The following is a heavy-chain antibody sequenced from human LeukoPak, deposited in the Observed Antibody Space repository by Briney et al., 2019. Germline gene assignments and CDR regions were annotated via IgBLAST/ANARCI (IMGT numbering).Heavy chain of an antibody. J-gene: IGHJ3*02. V-gene: IGHV3-11*03. CDR3: ARIQSYGFDI. D-gene: IGHD4-11*01. Sequence: GGSLRLSCAASGFTFSDYYMRWIRQAPGKGLEWVSYINSSSSYTNYADSVKGRFTISRDNAKNSLYLQMNSLRAEDTAVYYCARIQSYGFDIWGQGTMVTVSS. CDR1: GFTFSDYY. CDR2: INSSSSYT.